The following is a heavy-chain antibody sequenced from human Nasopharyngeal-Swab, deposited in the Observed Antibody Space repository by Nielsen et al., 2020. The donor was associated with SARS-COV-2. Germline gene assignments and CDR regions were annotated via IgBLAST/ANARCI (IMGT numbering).Heavy chain of an antibody. Sequence: SQTLSLTCALSGDGVSSNSAAWNWIRQPPSRGLEWLGRTYYRSKLYNDSAVSVKSRITINPDTSKNQFSLQLNSVTPEDTAVYYCARIYPRGRWFDPWGQGTLVTVSS. V-gene: IGHV6-1*01. CDR1: GDGVSSNSAA. CDR2: TYYRSKLYN. J-gene: IGHJ5*02. CDR3: ARIYPRGRWFDP. D-gene: IGHD3-10*01.